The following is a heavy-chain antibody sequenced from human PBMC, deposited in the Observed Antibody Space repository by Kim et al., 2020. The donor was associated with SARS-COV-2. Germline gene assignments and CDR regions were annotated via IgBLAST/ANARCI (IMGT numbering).Heavy chain of an antibody. CDR1: GYTFTSYA. Sequence: ASVKVSCKASGYTFTSYAMHWVRKAPGQRLEWMGWINAGNGNTKYSQKFQGRVTITRDTSASTAYMELSSLRSEDTAVYYCSIHHPSDYCYYYGMDVWGQGTTVTVSS. CDR3: SIHHPSDYCYYYGMDV. V-gene: IGHV1-3*01. CDR2: INAGNGNT. J-gene: IGHJ6*02.